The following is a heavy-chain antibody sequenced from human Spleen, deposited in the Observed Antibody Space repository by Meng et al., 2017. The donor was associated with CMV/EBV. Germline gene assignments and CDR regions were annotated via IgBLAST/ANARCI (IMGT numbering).Heavy chain of an antibody. J-gene: IGHJ6*02. CDR3: AKRGIFGVYIMDV. D-gene: IGHD3-3*01. CDR2: IWYDGSNK. CDR1: GFTFSNYG. V-gene: IGHV3-33*06. Sequence: GGSLRLSCAASGFTFSNYGMHWVRRAPGKGLEWVAVIWYDGSNKYYGDSVKGRFTISRDNSKNTVYLQMTRLRAEDTAVYYCAKRGIFGVYIMDVWGRGTTVTVSS.